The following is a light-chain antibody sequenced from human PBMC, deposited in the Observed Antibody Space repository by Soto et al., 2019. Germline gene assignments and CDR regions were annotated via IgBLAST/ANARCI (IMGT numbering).Light chain of an antibody. J-gene: IGKJ4*01. CDR2: KAS. V-gene: IGKV1-5*03. Sequence: DIQMTQSPSTLSASVGDRVTITCRASQSVSSWLAWYQQKPGEVPKLLIYKASSLESGVPSRFSGSGSGTELTLNISSLQPDDSVNYYCQQDSRYPLTFVGGTKVEIK. CDR3: QQDSRYPLT. CDR1: QSVSSW.